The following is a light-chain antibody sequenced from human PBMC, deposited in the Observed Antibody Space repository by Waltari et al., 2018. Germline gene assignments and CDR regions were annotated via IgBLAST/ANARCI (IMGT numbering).Light chain of an antibody. V-gene: IGLV3-21*02. CDR1: KLGGRS. J-gene: IGLJ1*01. CDR2: DDS. CDR3: QVWDSASDHYV. Sequence: SYVLTQPPSVSVAPGETASITCGENKLGGRSVHWYQQKPGQAPVLIVYDDSGRPSGIPEGVSGSSSGITATLTISRGEAGDEADYYCQVWDSASDHYVFGTGTKVTAL.